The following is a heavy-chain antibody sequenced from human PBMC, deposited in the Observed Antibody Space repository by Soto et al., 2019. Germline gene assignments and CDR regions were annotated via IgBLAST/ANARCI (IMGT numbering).Heavy chain of an antibody. Sequence: ASVKVSCKASGYIFTSYGISWVRQAPGQGLEWMGWISAYNGNTKYAQNLQGRVTLTTDTSTYTAYMELRSPQSDDTAVYYCARVARGHYGANQGGWFDPWGQGTLVTVSS. CDR2: ISAYNGNT. J-gene: IGHJ5*02. V-gene: IGHV1-18*01. CDR3: ARVARGHYGANQGGWFDP. CDR1: GYIFTSYG. D-gene: IGHD4-17*01.